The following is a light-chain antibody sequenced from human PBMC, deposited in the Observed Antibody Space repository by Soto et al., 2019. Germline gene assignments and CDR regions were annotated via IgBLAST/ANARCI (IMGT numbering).Light chain of an antibody. CDR1: SSDVGGYNY. CDR3: SSYRRSSTVI. CDR2: DVS. J-gene: IGLJ2*01. Sequence: QSALTQPASVSGSPGQSITISCTGTSSDVGGYNYVSWYQQHPGKAPKVMIYDVSNRPSGVSNRFSDSKSGNTASLTISGLPAEDEADYYCSSYRRSSTVIFGGGTKVTVL. V-gene: IGLV2-14*01.